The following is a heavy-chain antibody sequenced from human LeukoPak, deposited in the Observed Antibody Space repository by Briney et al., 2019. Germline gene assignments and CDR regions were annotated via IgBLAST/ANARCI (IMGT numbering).Heavy chain of an antibody. Sequence: SETLSLTCTVSGGSISNSNYYWGWIRQPPGKGLEWIGSIYNSGSTFYNPSLNSRVTISVDTSKNQISLRLNSVTAADTAVYYCARQRLNWNHAGYWGQGTLVTVSS. CDR1: GGSISNSNYY. V-gene: IGHV4-39*01. CDR3: ARQRLNWNHAGY. J-gene: IGHJ4*02. D-gene: IGHD1-14*01. CDR2: IYNSGST.